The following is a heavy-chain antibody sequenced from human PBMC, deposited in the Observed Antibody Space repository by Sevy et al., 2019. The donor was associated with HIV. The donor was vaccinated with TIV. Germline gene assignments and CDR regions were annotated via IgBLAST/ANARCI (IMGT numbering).Heavy chain of an antibody. D-gene: IGHD4-17*01. CDR2: IVPIFGTT. Sequence: ASVKVSCKASGATFSSYDISWVRQAPGQGLEWMGRIVPIFGTTNYAQKFQGRVTITADESTSTAYMELSSLRSEDTAVYYCARGGSPVTTNGRYYYYMDVWGKGTTVTVSS. CDR3: ARGGSPVTTNGRYYYYMDV. J-gene: IGHJ6*03. CDR1: GATFSSYD. V-gene: IGHV1-69*13.